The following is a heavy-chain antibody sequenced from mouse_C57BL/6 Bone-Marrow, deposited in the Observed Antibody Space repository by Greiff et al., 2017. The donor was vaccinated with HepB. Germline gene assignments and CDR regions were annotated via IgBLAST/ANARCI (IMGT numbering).Heavy chain of an antibody. D-gene: IGHD1-1*01. CDR3: ARERGTVRGKYFDY. CDR1: GFTFSDYG. CDR2: ISSGSSTI. V-gene: IGHV5-17*01. Sequence: EVKLMESGGGLVKPGGSLKLSCAASGFTFSDYGMHWVRQAPEKGLEWVAYISSGSSTIYYADTVKGRFTISRDNAKNTLFLQMTSLRSEDTAMYYCARERGTVRGKYFDYWGQGTTLTVSS. J-gene: IGHJ2*01.